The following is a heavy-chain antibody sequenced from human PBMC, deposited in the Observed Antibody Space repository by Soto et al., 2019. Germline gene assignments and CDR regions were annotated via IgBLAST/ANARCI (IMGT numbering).Heavy chain of an antibody. J-gene: IGHJ4*02. CDR2: ISGRGGTI. CDR3: TRGSASGAFDY. CDR1: GFIFSSYA. V-gene: IGHV3-23*01. D-gene: IGHD2-8*02. Sequence: EVQLLESGGDLLQPGGSLRLSCAASGFIFSSYAMGWVRQAPGKGLEWVSAISGRGGTIYYAYSVKGRFTISRDNPKNTLYLQMNALRGEDSAVDYCTRGSASGAFDYWGQGALITVSS.